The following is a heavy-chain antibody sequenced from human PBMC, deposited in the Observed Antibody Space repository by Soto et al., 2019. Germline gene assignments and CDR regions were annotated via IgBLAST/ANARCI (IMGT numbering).Heavy chain of an antibody. CDR2: IIPIFGTA. Sequence: SVKVSCKASGGTFSSYAISWVRQAPGQGLEWMGGIIPIFGTANYAQKFQGRVTITADESTSTACMELSSLRSEDTAVYYCARVARGYSYGYRFDYWRQGTLVTVSS. V-gene: IGHV1-69*13. J-gene: IGHJ4*02. CDR3: ARVARGYSYGYRFDY. CDR1: GGTFSSYA. D-gene: IGHD5-18*01.